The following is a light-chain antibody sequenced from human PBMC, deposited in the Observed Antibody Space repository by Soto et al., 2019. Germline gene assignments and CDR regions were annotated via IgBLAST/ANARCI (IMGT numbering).Light chain of an antibody. Sequence: IQMTQSPPSLSASVGDTVTITCRASQAINGYLAWYQQKPGEVPKLLIYHPSTLQPGVPSRFSGGGSGADYTLTISSLQPEDVATYFCQTYKSALFVFGPGTKVNIK. J-gene: IGKJ3*01. V-gene: IGKV1-27*01. CDR2: HPS. CDR1: QAINGY. CDR3: QTYKSALFV.